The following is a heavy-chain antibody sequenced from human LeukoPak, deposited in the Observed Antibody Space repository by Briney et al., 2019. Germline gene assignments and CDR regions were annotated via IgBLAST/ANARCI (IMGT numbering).Heavy chain of an antibody. CDR2: ISAYNGNT. CDR3: ARSPYYYDSSHYFDY. CDR1: GYTFTSYG. D-gene: IGHD3-22*01. J-gene: IGHJ4*02. V-gene: IGHV1-18*01. Sequence: ASVKVSCKASGYTFTSYGISWVRQAPGQGLEWMGWISAYNGNTNYAQKLQGRVTMTTDTFTSTAYMELRSLRSDDTAVYYCARSPYYYDSSHYFDYWGQGTLVTVSS.